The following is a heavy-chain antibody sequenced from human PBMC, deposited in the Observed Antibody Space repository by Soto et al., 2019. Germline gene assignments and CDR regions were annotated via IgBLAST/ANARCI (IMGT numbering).Heavy chain of an antibody. CDR1: GYTFTSYG. CDR3: ARARRIAAAAIDY. CDR2: SSAYNGNT. J-gene: IGHJ4*02. Sequence: ASLKVSCKASGYTFTSYGISWVRQSPGQGLEGMGGSSAYNGNTNYSQKLQGRVTMTTDTSTSTAYMELRSRSSDDTAVHYCARARRIAAAAIDYWGQGTLVTVSS. D-gene: IGHD6-13*01. V-gene: IGHV1-18*04.